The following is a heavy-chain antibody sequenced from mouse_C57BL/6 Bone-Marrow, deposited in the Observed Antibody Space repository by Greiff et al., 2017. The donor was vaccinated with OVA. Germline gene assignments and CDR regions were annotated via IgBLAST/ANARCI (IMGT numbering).Heavy chain of an antibody. D-gene: IGHD4-1*01. CDR2: IYPGSGNT. J-gene: IGHJ3*01. Sequence: QVQLQQSGPELVKPGASVKISCKASGYSFTSYYIHWVKQRPGQGLEWIGWIYPGSGNTKYNEKFKGKATLTADTSSSTAYMQLSSLTSEDSAVYCCARRTGPWFAYWGQGTLVTVSA. V-gene: IGHV1-66*01. CDR3: ARRTGPWFAY. CDR1: GYSFTSYY.